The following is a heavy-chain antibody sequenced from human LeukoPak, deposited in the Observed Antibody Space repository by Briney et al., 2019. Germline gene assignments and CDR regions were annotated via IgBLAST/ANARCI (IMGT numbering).Heavy chain of an antibody. CDR3: ARDYDGVRDHW. J-gene: IGHJ4*02. CDR2: IKEDGSEK. CDR1: GFTFSNYW. Sequence: GGSLRLSCEASGFTFSNYWMSWVRQAPGKGLEWLANIKEDGSEKYYADSVKGRFTISRDNAKNSLYLQMSYLRAEDSAVYYCARDYDGVRDHWWGQGTLVTVSS. D-gene: IGHD2-8*01. V-gene: IGHV3-7*04.